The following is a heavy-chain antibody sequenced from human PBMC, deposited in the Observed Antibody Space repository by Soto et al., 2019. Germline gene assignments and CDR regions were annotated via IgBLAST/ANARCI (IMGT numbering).Heavy chain of an antibody. Sequence: QVQLVESGGGVVQPGRSLRLSCVVSGFSLSSYGMHWVRQAPGKGLEWVAVISSGGSNRYYADSVKGRFTISKDTSKKTLFLQMNSLRAEDTALYYCAKDRGQSPGFYYYHGMEVWGHWTTVTVS. CDR1: GFSLSSYG. D-gene: IGHD3-9*01. V-gene: IGHV3-30*18. J-gene: IGHJ6*02. CDR2: ISSGGSNR. CDR3: AKDRGQSPGFYYYHGMEV.